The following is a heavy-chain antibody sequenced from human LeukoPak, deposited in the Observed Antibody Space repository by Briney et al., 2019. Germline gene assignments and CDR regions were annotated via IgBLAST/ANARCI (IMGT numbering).Heavy chain of an antibody. Sequence: GESLKISCKGSGYSFTSYWIGWVRQMPGKGLEWMGIIYPGDSDTRYSPSFQGQVTISADKSISTAYLQWSSLKASDTAMYYCARPIWSGRRGPWFDPWGQGTLVTVSS. CDR1: GYSFTSYW. D-gene: IGHD1-1*01. CDR2: IYPGDSDT. J-gene: IGHJ5*02. CDR3: ARPIWSGRRGPWFDP. V-gene: IGHV5-51*01.